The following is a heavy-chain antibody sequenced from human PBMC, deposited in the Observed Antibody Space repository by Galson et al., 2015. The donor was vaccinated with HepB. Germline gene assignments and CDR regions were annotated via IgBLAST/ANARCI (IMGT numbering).Heavy chain of an antibody. V-gene: IGHV3-23*01. CDR1: GFTFSSYA. CDR3: AKDSSNYRGYFDY. CDR2: ISGSGGST. J-gene: IGHJ4*02. Sequence: SLRLSCAASGFTFSSYAMSWVRQAPGKGLEWVSAISGSGGSTYYADSVKGRFTISRDNSKNTLYLQMNSLRAEDTAVYYCAKDSSNYRGYFDYWGQGTLVTVSS. D-gene: IGHD6-13*01.